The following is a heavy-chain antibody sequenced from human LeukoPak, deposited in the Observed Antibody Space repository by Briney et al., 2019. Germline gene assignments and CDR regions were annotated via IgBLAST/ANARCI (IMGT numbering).Heavy chain of an antibody. J-gene: IGHJ3*01. D-gene: IGHD6-19*01. V-gene: IGHV1-18*01. CDR2: ISTYNGNT. Sequence: GASVKVSCKASDDTFSNYGISWVRQAPGQGLEWMGWISTYNGNTHYAQKFQGRVTMTTGTSTNIAYLELRDLRSDDTAVYYCARTQWLEDAFDFWGQGTVVTVSS. CDR1: DDTFSNYG. CDR3: ARTQWLEDAFDF.